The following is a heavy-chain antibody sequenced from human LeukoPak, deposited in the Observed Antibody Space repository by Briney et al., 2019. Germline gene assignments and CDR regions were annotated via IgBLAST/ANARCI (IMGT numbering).Heavy chain of an antibody. CDR3: ARESSSFTSYYYYMDV. V-gene: IGHV3-21*01. J-gene: IGHJ6*03. Sequence: GGSLRLSCAASGFTFSSYSMNWVRQAPGKRLEWVSSISSSSSYIYYADSVKGRFTISRDNAKNSLYLQMNSLRAEDTAVYYCARESSSFTSYYYYMDVWGKGTTVTVSS. CDR2: ISSSSSYI. CDR1: GFTFSSYS. D-gene: IGHD6-13*01.